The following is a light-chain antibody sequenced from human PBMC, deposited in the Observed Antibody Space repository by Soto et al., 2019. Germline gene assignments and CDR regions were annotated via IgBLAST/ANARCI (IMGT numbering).Light chain of an antibody. Sequence: EIVLTQSPGTLSLYPGERATLSCRASQSITSNFLAWYQQKPGQAPRLLIYGASSRATGIPDRFSGSGSERDFTLTINRLEPEDFAVYFCQQYGRSPLMYTFGQGTKVEIK. CDR1: QSITSNF. CDR2: GAS. J-gene: IGKJ2*01. V-gene: IGKV3-20*01. CDR3: QQYGRSPLMYT.